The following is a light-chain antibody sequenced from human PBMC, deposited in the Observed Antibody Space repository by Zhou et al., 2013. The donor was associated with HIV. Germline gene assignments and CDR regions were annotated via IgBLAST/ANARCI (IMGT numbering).Light chain of an antibody. J-gene: IGKJ1*01. Sequence: EIVLTQSPATMSLSPGERATLSCGASQSVISNYLAWYQQKPGLAPRLLMYDASSRASGIPARFSGSGSGTDFTLTISGLEPEDFAVYYCQQYYTSPWTFGQGTKVEIK. CDR3: QQYYTSPWT. CDR2: DAS. CDR1: QSVISNY. V-gene: IGKV3D-20*01.